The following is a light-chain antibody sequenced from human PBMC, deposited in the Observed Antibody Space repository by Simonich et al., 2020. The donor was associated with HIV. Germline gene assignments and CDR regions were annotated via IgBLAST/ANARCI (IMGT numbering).Light chain of an antibody. V-gene: IGKV3-15*01. CDR1: QSVSIN. J-gene: IGKJ2*01. Sequence: EIVMTQSPATLSVSPGERATLFCSASQSVSINLAWYQHNPGQAPRLRIYGASTRATGIPARCSGSGSGTEFTLTISNMQSEHFAVYYCQQYNNWPYTFGQGTKLEIK. CDR3: QQYNNWPYT. CDR2: GAS.